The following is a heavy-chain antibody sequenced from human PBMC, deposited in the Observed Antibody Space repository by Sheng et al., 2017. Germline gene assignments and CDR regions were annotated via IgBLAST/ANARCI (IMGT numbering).Heavy chain of an antibody. CDR2: IEPNGIDK. V-gene: IGHV3-7*01. CDR1: GITFSGYL. D-gene: IGHD6-13*01. CDR3: GREGIASDIPTPYFMDV. J-gene: IGHJ6*03. Sequence: EVQVVESGGGLVQPGGSLRLSCAASGITFSGYLLNWVRQSPGKGLEWVANIEPNGIDKYYVDSVKGRFTISRDNARNSLYLEMNNLRVEDTAVYYCGREGIASDIPTPYFMDVWGQGTTVTVSS.